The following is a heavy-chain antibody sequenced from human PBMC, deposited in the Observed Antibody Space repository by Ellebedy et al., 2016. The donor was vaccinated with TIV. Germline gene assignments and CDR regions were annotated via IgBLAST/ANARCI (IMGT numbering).Heavy chain of an antibody. V-gene: IGHV4-4*07. CDR2: IYVGGDS. Sequence: SETLSLTCTVSGGSISSHYWSWIRQRAGKGLEWIGRIYVGGDSAYNPSLGRRATMSVDTSKNQVSLRLTSVTAADTAKYYCARGQFARLLEWPHGFDQWGQGTLVTVSS. J-gene: IGHJ4*02. D-gene: IGHD3-3*01. CDR1: GGSISSHY. CDR3: ARGQFARLLEWPHGFDQ.